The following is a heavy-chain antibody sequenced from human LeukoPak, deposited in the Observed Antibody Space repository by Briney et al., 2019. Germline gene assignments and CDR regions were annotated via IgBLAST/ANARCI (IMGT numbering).Heavy chain of an antibody. CDR1: GDSFSRSDSY. J-gene: IGHJ1*01. V-gene: IGHV4-39*01. CDR2: IYYSGRT. CDR3: ARRRYYDGSGYLE. Sequence: NPSETLSLTCSVSGDSFSRSDSYWDWIRQPPGKGLQWIGTIYYSGRTYYSPSLKSRVTMSVDTSNNQFSLNLRSVTAADTAVYYCARRRYYDGSGYLEWGQGTLLSVSS. D-gene: IGHD3-22*01.